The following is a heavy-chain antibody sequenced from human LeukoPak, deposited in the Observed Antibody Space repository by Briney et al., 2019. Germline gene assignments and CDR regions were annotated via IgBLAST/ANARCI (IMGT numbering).Heavy chain of an antibody. D-gene: IGHD4-17*01. V-gene: IGHV1-2*06. CDR1: GYTFTGYY. Sequence: AAVNVSCKGSGYTFTGYYMHWVRQAPGQGLGGMGLINPNSGGTNYAQMFQGRVTMTRDTSISTAYMELSRLRSDDTAVYYCARAVDYGDYVDYWGQGTLVTVSS. J-gene: IGHJ4*02. CDR2: INPNSGGT. CDR3: ARAVDYGDYVDY.